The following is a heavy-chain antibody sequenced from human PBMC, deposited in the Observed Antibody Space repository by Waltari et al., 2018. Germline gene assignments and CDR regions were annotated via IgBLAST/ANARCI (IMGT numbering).Heavy chain of an antibody. CDR1: GGTFSSYA. CDR2: IIPIFGTA. D-gene: IGHD3-10*01. Sequence: QVQLVQSGAEVKKPGSSVKVSCKASGGTFSSYAISWVRQAPGQGLEWMGGIIPIFGTANYAQKFQGRVTITADESTSTAYMELSSLRSEDTAVYYCARGGFYYGSGSYIGDAFDIWGQGTMVTVSS. V-gene: IGHV1-69*01. CDR3: ARGGFYYGSGSYIGDAFDI. J-gene: IGHJ3*02.